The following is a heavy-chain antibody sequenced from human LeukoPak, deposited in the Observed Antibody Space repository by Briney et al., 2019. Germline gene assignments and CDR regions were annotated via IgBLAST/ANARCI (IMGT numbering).Heavy chain of an antibody. Sequence: GESLKISCKASGYSFTTHWIGWVRQMPGKGLEWMGIIYPGDSDTRYSPSFQGQVTISADKSISTAYLQWSSLKASDTAMYYCARMSGYGYCTNGVCYGPERNNYWYFDLWGRGTLVTVSS. V-gene: IGHV5-51*01. CDR1: GYSFTTHW. CDR2: IYPGDSDT. J-gene: IGHJ2*01. CDR3: ARMSGYGYCTNGVCYGPERNNYWYFDL. D-gene: IGHD2-8*01.